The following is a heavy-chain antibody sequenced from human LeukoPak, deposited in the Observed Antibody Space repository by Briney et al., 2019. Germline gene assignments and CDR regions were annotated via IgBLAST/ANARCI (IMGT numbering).Heavy chain of an antibody. Sequence: ASVKVSCKASEYTFTGYYMHWVRQAPGQGLEWMGRINPNSGGTNYAQKFQGRVTMTRDTSISTAYMELSRLRSDDTAVYYCAREGVLVGSGWTQGFDYWGQGTLVTVSS. V-gene: IGHV1-2*06. CDR3: AREGVLVGSGWTQGFDY. CDR2: INPNSGGT. D-gene: IGHD6-19*01. J-gene: IGHJ4*02. CDR1: EYTFTGYY.